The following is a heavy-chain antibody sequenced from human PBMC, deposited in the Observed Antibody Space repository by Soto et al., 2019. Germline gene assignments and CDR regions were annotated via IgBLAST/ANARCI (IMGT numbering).Heavy chain of an antibody. V-gene: IGHV4-31*03. CDR1: GGSISSGGYY. CDR3: ARELYDFWGGGNWFDP. D-gene: IGHD3-3*01. Sequence: QVQLQESGPGLVKPSQTLSLTCTVSGGSISSGGYYWSWIRQHPGKGLEWIGYIYYSGSTYYNPSLKIRVTISVDTSKNQFSLKLSSVTAADTAVYYCARELYDFWGGGNWFDPWGQGTLVTVSS. CDR2: IYYSGST. J-gene: IGHJ5*02.